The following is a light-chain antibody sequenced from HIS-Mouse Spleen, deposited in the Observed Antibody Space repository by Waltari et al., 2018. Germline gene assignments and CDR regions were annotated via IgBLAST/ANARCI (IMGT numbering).Light chain of an antibody. V-gene: IGKV1-8*01. CDR2: AAS. CDR3: QQYYSYPPLT. CDR1: QGISSY. J-gene: IGKJ4*01. Sequence: ASWRTQSPSSFSASAGDRVTITCRASQGISSYLAWYQQKPGKAPKLLIYAASTLQSGVPSRFSGSGSGTDFTLTISCLQSEDFATYYCQQYYSYPPLTFGGGTKVEIK.